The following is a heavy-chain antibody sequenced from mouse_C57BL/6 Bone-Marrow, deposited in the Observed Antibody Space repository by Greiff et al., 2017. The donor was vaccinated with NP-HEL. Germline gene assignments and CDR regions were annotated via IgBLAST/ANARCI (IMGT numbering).Heavy chain of an antibody. V-gene: IGHV1-69*01. D-gene: IGHD3-2*02. CDR1: GYTFTSYW. J-gene: IGHJ4*01. CDR2: IDPSDSYT. CDR3: AKEAAQGYYYAMDY. Sequence: QVQLQQPGAELVMPGASVKLSCKASGYTFTSYWMHWVKQRPGQGLEWIGEIDPSDSYTNYNQKFKGKSTLTVDKSSSTAYMQLSSLTSEDSAVXYCAKEAAQGYYYAMDYWGQGTSVTVSS.